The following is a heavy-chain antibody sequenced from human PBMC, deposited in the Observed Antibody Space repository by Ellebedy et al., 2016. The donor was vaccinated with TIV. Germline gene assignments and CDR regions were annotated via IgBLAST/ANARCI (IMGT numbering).Heavy chain of an antibody. J-gene: IGHJ4*02. CDR3: ATDRGYFTFDY. D-gene: IGHD3-9*01. Sequence: PGGSLRLSCATSGFTFDNFAMRWFRQAPGKGLEWVSAITGSGDRTFYADSVKGRFTVSRDTSKNTLYLQMNSLRADDTAVYYCATDRGYFTFDYWGQGSLITVSS. V-gene: IGHV3-23*01. CDR2: ITGSGDRT. CDR1: GFTFDNFA.